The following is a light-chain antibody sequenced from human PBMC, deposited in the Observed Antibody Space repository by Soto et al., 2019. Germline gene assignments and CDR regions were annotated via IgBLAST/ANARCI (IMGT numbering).Light chain of an antibody. Sequence: DIVMTQSPGTLSLSPGDRATLSCRASQRVTSSYLAWYQQKPGQAPRLLIYGSSSRATGIPDRFSGHGSGTDFTLTISRLEPEDFAVYYCQQYGGSPITFGQGTRLEIK. CDR3: QQYGGSPIT. CDR1: QRVTSSY. CDR2: GSS. J-gene: IGKJ5*01. V-gene: IGKV3-20*01.